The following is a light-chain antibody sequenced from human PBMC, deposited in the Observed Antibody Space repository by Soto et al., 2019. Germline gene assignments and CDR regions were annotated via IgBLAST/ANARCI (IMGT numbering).Light chain of an antibody. CDR3: QQSYSSPPT. V-gene: IGKV1-39*01. J-gene: IGKJ1*01. CDR2: AAS. CDR1: QSISNH. Sequence: DIQMTQSPSTLPGSVEDRVIITCRASQSISNHLNWYQQKPGKAPKLLIFAASSLQSGVPSRFSGSRSGPDFTLTISSLQPEDFATYYCQQSYSSPPTFGQGTKVDIK.